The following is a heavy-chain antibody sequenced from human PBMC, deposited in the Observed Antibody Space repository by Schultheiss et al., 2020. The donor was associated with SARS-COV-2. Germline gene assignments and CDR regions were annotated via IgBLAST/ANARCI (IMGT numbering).Heavy chain of an antibody. CDR3: GKRCALFLLGGFRAAVES. D-gene: IGHD3-16*01. CDR1: GFTFSSYA. Sequence: GGSLRLSCAASGFTFSSYAMSWVRQAPGKGLEWVAVLSYDGSNKYYAGSVQGRFAIARDWSKGALYLQMDSLRTEDTAIYYCGKRCALFLLGGFRAAVESWCQGALGTAAS. V-gene: IGHV3-30*18. CDR2: LSYDGSNK. J-gene: IGHJ4*02.